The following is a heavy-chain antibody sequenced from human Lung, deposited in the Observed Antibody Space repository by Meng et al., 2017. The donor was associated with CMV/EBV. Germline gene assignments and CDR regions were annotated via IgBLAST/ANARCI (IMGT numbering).Heavy chain of an antibody. J-gene: IGHJ4*02. CDR3: ARNWGYNDGTSYYWGMFDY. CDR2: IGTAGDT. V-gene: IGHV3-13*01. D-gene: IGHD3-22*01. Sequence: GESLKISCAASGFTFSSNDMHWVRQTTGKGLEWVSAIGTAGDTYYPGSVKGRFTISRDYAKNSLYLQMNSLRAEDTAVYYCARNWGYNDGTSYYWGMFDYWGQGTXVTVSS. CDR1: GFTFSSND.